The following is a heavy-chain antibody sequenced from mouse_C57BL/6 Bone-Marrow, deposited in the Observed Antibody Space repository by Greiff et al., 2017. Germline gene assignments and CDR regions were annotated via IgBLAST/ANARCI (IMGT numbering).Heavy chain of an antibody. CDR3: ARSWAFDY. V-gene: IGHV2-2*01. Sequence: QVQLQQSGPGLVQPSQSLSITCTVSGFSLTSYGVHWVRPSPGKGLEWLGVIWSGGSTDYNAAFISRLSISKDNSKSQVFFKMNSLQADDTAIYYCARSWAFDYWGQGTTLTVSS. D-gene: IGHD4-1*01. CDR1: GFSLTSYG. J-gene: IGHJ2*01. CDR2: IWSGGST.